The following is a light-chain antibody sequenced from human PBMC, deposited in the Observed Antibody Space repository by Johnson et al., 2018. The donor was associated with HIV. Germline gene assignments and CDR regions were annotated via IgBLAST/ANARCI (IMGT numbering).Light chain of an antibody. Sequence: QAVLTQPPSVSAAPGQKVTISCSGSSSNIGNNYVSWYQQLPGTAPKLLIYDNNKRPSGIPDRFSGSKSGTSATLGITGLQTGDEADYYCGTWDTSLSAGVFGPGTKVSVI. CDR2: DNN. J-gene: IGLJ1*01. CDR1: SSNIGNNY. V-gene: IGLV1-51*01. CDR3: GTWDTSLSAGV.